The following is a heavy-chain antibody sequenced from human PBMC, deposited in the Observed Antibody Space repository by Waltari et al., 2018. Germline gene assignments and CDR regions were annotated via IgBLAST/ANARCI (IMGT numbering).Heavy chain of an antibody. Sequence: EVQLVESGGVVVQPGGSLRLSCAASGFHFDDYAMHWGGQAPGKGLEWVSLISWDGGSTYYADSVKGRFTISRDNSKNSLYLQMNSLRAEDTALYYCARVRYVRDAFDIWGQGTMVTVSS. V-gene: IGHV3-43D*04. CDR1: GFHFDDYA. J-gene: IGHJ3*02. D-gene: IGHD3-10*01. CDR3: ARVRYVRDAFDI. CDR2: ISWDGGST.